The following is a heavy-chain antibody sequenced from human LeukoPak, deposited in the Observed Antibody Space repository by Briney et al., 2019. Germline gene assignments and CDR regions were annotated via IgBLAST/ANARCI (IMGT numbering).Heavy chain of an antibody. V-gene: IGHV1-2*02. D-gene: IGHD6-19*01. CDR1: GYTFTGYY. J-gene: IGHJ4*02. CDR3: ARGRYSSGWYDY. CDR2: INPNSGGT. Sequence: ASVMVSCKASGYTFTGYYMHWVRQAPGQGLEWMGWINPNSGGTNYAQKFQGRVTMTRDTSISTAYMELSRLRSDDTAVYYCARGRYSSGWYDYWGQGTLVTVSS.